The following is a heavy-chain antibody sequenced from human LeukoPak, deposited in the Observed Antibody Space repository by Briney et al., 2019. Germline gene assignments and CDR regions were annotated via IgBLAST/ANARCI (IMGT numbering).Heavy chain of an antibody. CDR2: ISYIGST. CDR1: DDSFSSRY. D-gene: IGHD4-17*01. J-gene: IGHJ3*02. V-gene: IGHV4-59*11. CDR3: ARDLVTVTKGFDI. Sequence: SETLFLTCAVSDDSFSSRYWTWIRQPPGKGLEWSGYISYIGSTNYNPSLKSRVTISIDTSKNQFSLKLSSVTAADTAVYYCARDLVTVTKGFDIWGQGTMVSVSS.